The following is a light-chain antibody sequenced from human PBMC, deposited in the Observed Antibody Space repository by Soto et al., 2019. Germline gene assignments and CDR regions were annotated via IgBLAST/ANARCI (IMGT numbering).Light chain of an antibody. CDR3: AAWDDSLSAVYV. Sequence: QSVLTHPPSASGTPGQRVTISCSGSSSNIGSNYVYWYQQLPGTAPKLLIYRNNQRPSGVPDRFSGSKSGTSASLAISGLRSEDEADYYCAAWDDSLSAVYVFGTGTKVTVL. CDR1: SSNIGSNY. J-gene: IGLJ1*01. CDR2: RNN. V-gene: IGLV1-47*01.